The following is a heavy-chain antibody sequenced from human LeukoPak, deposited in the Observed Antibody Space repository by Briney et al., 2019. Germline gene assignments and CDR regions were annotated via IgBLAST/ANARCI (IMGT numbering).Heavy chain of an antibody. J-gene: IGHJ5*02. CDR1: GFTFSNHG. CDR3: ARDLTAASGNCFGP. Sequence: QPGGSLRLSCAASGFTFSNHGMNWVRQAPGKGLEWVAFVRYDGSKKYYTNSVKGRFTISRDNAKNTLYLQMNSLRAEDTAVYYCARDLTAASGNCFGPWGQGTLVTVSS. CDR2: VRYDGSKK. V-gene: IGHV3-33*08. D-gene: IGHD6-13*01.